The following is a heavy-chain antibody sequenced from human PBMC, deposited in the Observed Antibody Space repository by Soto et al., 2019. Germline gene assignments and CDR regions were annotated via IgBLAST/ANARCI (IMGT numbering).Heavy chain of an antibody. D-gene: IGHD3-22*01. CDR1: GFTFSSYA. V-gene: IGHV3-23*01. Sequence: LRLSCAASGFTFSSYAMSWVRQAPGKGLEWVSAISGSGGSTYYADSVKGRFTISRDNSKNTLYLQMNSLRAEDTAVYYCAKDPYYDSSGRYNWFDPWGQGTLVTVSS. J-gene: IGHJ5*02. CDR2: ISGSGGST. CDR3: AKDPYYDSSGRYNWFDP.